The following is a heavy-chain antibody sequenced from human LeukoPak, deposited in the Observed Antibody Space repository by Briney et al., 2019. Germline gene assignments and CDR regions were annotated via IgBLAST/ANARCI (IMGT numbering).Heavy chain of an antibody. CDR2: IDYSGNT. CDR3: ARTMTTASFDY. J-gene: IGHJ4*02. D-gene: IGHD4-17*01. Sequence: SETLSLTCTVSGGSVNSYYWSWIRQPPGKGLEWLGYIDYSGNTNYSPSLQSRLTISVDTSKNQFSLKLSSVTAADTAVYYCARTMTTASFDYWGQGTLVTVSS. V-gene: IGHV4-59*02. CDR1: GGSVNSYY.